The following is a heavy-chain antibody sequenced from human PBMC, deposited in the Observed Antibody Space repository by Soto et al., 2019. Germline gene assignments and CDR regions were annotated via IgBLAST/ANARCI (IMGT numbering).Heavy chain of an antibody. CDR2: ISSSDSTI. J-gene: IGHJ6*03. Sequence: QVLLVESGGGLVKPGGSLRLSCAASGFTSSDYYMNWIRQAPGKGLEWVSSISSSDSTIYYADSVKGRFTISRDNAKSSLFLQMNSLRAEDTAVYYCARGSYSGYGLDYYYHYMDVWGKGTTVTVSS. V-gene: IGHV3-11*01. CDR3: ARGSYSGYGLDYYYHYMDV. D-gene: IGHD5-12*01. CDR1: GFTSSDYY.